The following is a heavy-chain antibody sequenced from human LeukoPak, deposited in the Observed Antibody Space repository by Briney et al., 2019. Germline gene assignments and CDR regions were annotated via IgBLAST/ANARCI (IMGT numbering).Heavy chain of an antibody. D-gene: IGHD3-10*01. CDR1: GYSISTGYY. J-gene: IGHJ3*02. CDR2: IFHSGNT. V-gene: IGHV4-38-2*02. CDR3: AKGTPVSGFDGFDI. Sequence: TSETLSLTCTVSGYSISTGYYWGWIRQPPGKGLEWIGSIFHSGNTYYNPSLKSRVTVSMDTSKNQFSLNLYSVTASDTAVYYCAKGTPVSGFDGFDIWGQGTMVTVSS.